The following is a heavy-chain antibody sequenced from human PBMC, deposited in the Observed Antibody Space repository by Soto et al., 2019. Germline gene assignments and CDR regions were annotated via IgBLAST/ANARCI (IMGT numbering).Heavy chain of an antibody. J-gene: IGHJ1*01. V-gene: IGHV3-7*02. D-gene: IGHD6-19*01. CDR2: IKQDGSEK. CDR3: ARALYSSGWKSFQH. CDR1: GFTLSSYW. Sequence: PGGSLRLSSAASGFTLSSYWLSWVRQAPGKGLEWVANIKQDGSEKYYVDSVKGRFTISRDNAKNSLYLQMNSLRAEDTAVYYCARALYSSGWKSFQHWGQG.